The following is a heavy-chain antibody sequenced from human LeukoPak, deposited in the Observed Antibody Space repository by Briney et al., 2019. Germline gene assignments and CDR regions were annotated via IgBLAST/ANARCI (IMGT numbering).Heavy chain of an antibody. J-gene: IGHJ4*02. CDR3: ARGYRGWDY. CDR1: GFTFSNYG. V-gene: IGHV3-21*03. CDR2: ITGRGENT. D-gene: IGHD1-14*01. Sequence: GGSLRLSCAASGFTFSNYGMNWVRQDPGKGLEWVSGITGRGENTYYADSVKGRFTISRDNAKNSLYLQMNSLRAEDTAVYYCARGYRGWDYWGQGTLVTVSS.